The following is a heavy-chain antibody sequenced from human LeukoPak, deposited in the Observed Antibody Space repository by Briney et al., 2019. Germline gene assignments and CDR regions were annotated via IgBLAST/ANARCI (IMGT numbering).Heavy chain of an antibody. CDR1: GGSFSGYY. CDR3: ARGDSPSYYYDSSGYQGDY. CDR2: INHSGST. Sequence: PSETLSLTRAVYGGSFSGYYWSWIRQPPGKGLEWIGEINHSGSTSYNPSLKSRVTISVDTSKNQFSLKLSSVTAADTAVYYCARGDSPSYYYDSSGYQGDYWGQGTLVTVSS. V-gene: IGHV4-34*01. D-gene: IGHD3-22*01. J-gene: IGHJ4*02.